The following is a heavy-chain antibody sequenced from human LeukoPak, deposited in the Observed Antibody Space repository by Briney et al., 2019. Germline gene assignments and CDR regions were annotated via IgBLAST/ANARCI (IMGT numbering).Heavy chain of an antibody. V-gene: IGHV3-30*04. CDR2: ISYDGTEK. J-gene: IGHJ3*02. CDR3: AREAEAFDI. CDR1: GFTFRSYA. Sequence: GGSLRLSCAASGFTFRSYAMHWARQAPGKGLEWVAVISYDGTEKYYADSVKGRFTISRDNSKNTLYLQMDSLRTEDTAVYYCAREAEAFDIWGQGTMVTVSS.